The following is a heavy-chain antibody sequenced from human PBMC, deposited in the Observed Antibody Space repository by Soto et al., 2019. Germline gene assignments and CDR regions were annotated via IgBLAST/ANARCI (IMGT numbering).Heavy chain of an antibody. CDR2: IVVGSGNT. D-gene: IGHD6-19*01. CDR1: GFTFTSSA. J-gene: IGHJ6*02. CDR3: AADSIAVARGYYGMDV. Sequence: SVKVSCKASGFTFTSSAVQCVLRSGLQRLGWIGWIVVGSGNTDYAQEFQERVTITRDMSTSTAYMELSSLRSEDTAVYYCAADSIAVARGYYGMDVWGQGTTVTVSS. V-gene: IGHV1-58*01.